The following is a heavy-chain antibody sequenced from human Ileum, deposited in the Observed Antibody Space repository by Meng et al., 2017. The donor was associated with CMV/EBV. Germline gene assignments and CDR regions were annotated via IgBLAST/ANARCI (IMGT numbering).Heavy chain of an antibody. J-gene: IGHJ4*02. V-gene: IGHV3-48*04. CDR3: ARDLLGNYGGNSVSFDY. Sequence: GGSLRLSCAASGFTFSSYSLNWVRQAPGKGLEWVSYISSSSSPIYYADSVKGRFTISRDDAKNSLYLQMNSLRAEDTAVYYCARDLLGNYGGNSVSFDYWGQGTRVTVSS. CDR1: GFTFSSYS. CDR2: ISSSSSPI. D-gene: IGHD4-23*01.